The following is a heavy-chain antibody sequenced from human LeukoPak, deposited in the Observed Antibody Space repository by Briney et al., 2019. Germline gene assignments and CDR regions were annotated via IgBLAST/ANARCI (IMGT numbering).Heavy chain of an antibody. CDR2: ISSSGRTI. Sequence: GGSLRLSCAASGFTFSYYYMSWIRQAPGKGLAWVSYISSSGRTIYYADSVKGRFTISRDNAKNALYLQMNSLRAEDTAVYYCARFTFGGDIAFDYWGQGTLVTVSS. V-gene: IGHV3-11*01. J-gene: IGHJ4*02. D-gene: IGHD3-16*02. CDR3: ARFTFGGDIAFDY. CDR1: GFTFSYYY.